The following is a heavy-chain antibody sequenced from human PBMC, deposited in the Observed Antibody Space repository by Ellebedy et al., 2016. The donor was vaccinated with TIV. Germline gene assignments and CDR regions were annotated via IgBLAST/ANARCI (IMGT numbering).Heavy chain of an antibody. CDR2: IIPIFGTA. J-gene: IGHJ6*02. CDR3: ARGLLDIVVVPAAKSYYYGMDV. CDR1: GGTSSSYA. D-gene: IGHD2-2*01. Sequence: SVKVSXXASGGTSSSYAISWVRQAPGQGLEWMGGIIPIFGTANYAQKFQGRVTITADKSTSTAYMELSSLRSEDTAVYYCARGLLDIVVVPAAKSYYYGMDVWGQGTTVTVSS. V-gene: IGHV1-69*06.